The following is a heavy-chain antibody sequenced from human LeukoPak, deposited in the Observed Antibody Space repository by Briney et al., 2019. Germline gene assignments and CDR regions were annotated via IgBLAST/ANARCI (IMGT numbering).Heavy chain of an antibody. V-gene: IGHV3-21*01. CDR3: ARDEYSSGWY. D-gene: IGHD6-19*01. CDR2: ISSSSRYI. J-gene: IGHJ1*01. Sequence: NPGGSLRLSCAASGFTFSSYSMNWVRQAPEKGLEWVSCISSSSRYIYYSDSVKGRFTISRDNAKNSLYLQMNSLGAEDTAVYYCARDEYSSGWYLGQGTLVTVSS. CDR1: GFTFSSYS.